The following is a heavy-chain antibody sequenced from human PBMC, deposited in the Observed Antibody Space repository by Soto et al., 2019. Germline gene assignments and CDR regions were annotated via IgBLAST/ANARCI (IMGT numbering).Heavy chain of an antibody. CDR3: ARHLGGSYSSSWRGGAFDI. Sequence: PSETLSLTCTVSGGSISSSSYYWGWIRQPPGKGLEWIGSIYYSGSTYYNPSLKSRVTISVDTSKNQFSLKLSSVTAADTAVYYCARHLGGSYSSSWRGGAFDIWGQGTMVT. CDR1: GGSISSSSYY. D-gene: IGHD6-13*01. J-gene: IGHJ3*02. CDR2: IYYSGST. V-gene: IGHV4-39*01.